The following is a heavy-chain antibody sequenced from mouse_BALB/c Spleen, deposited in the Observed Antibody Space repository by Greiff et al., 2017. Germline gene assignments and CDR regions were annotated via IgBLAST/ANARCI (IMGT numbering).Heavy chain of an antibody. V-gene: IGHV2-9-2*01. CDR3: VRTTTAYYFDY. Sequence: QVQLKESGPGLVAPSQSLSITCTVSGFSLTSYDISWIRQPPGKGLEWLGVIWTGGGTNYNSAFMSRLSISKDNSKSQVFLKMNSLQTDDTAIYYCVRTTTAYYFDYWGQGTTLTVSS. CDR2: IWTGGGT. CDR1: GFSLTSYD. J-gene: IGHJ2*01. D-gene: IGHD1-2*01.